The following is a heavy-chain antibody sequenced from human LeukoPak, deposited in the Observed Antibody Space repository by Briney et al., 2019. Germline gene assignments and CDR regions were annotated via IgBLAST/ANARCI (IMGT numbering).Heavy chain of an antibody. CDR2: IYYSGST. CDR1: GGSFSSYY. J-gene: IGHJ4*02. Sequence: KPSETLSLTCTVSGGSFSSYYWSRIRQPPGKGLEWIGYIYYSGSTNYNPSLKSRVTISVDTSKNQFSLKLSSVTAADTAVYYCACTKTTVTYFDYWGQGTLVTVSS. D-gene: IGHD4-17*01. V-gene: IGHV4-59*01. CDR3: ACTKTTVTYFDY.